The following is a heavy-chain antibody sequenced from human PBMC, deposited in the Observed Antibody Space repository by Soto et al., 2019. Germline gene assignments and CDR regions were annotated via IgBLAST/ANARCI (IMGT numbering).Heavy chain of an antibody. V-gene: IGHV4-59*01. CDR3: ARGRLWFDL. J-gene: IGHJ5*02. Sequence: PSETLSLTCDVSGDSISTYYWSWIRQPPGKGLEWIGYVYYSGSTLYNPSLKSRVTISVDTSKNQFSLKLSSVTEADTAVYYCARGRLWFDLWGQGTRFAVSS. CDR2: VYYSGST. CDR1: GDSISTYY.